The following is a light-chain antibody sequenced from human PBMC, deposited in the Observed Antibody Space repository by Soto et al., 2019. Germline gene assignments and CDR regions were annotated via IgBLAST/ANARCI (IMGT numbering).Light chain of an antibody. J-gene: IGKJ1*01. CDR2: KAS. CDR3: QQYNAYSWA. CDR1: ESISSW. Sequence: DIQMTQSPSTLSASVGDRVTITCRASESISSWLAWYQQKPGKAPKLLIYKASTLESGVPSRFSGRGSGTEFTLTISSLQPDDFATYYRQQYNAYSWAFGQGTKVEIK. V-gene: IGKV1-5*03.